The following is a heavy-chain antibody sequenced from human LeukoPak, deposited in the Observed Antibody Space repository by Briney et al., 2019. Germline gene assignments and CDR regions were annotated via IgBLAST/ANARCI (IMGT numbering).Heavy chain of an antibody. D-gene: IGHD6-19*01. J-gene: IGHJ4*02. Sequence: SGPTLVNPTQTFTLTCTFSGFSLSTSGVGVGWIRQPRGKALEWLALIYWDDDKRYSPSLKSRLTITKDTSKNQVVLTMTNMDPVDTATYYCAHSLRIAVAGPPGVFDYWGQGTLVSVSS. V-gene: IGHV2-5*02. CDR3: AHSLRIAVAGPPGVFDY. CDR2: IYWDDDK. CDR1: GFSLSTSGVG.